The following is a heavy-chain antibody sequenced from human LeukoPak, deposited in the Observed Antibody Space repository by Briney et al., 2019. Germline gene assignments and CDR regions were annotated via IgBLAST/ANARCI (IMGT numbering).Heavy chain of an antibody. V-gene: IGHV3-74*01. CDR2: INPDGSTT. D-gene: IGHD1-26*01. Sequence: PGGSLRLSCAASGFTLSTYWMHWVRQAPGKGLVWVSRINPDGSTTTYADSVEGRFTISRDNAKNTLYLQMSSLRAEDTAVYYCTREVSGSSYFEYWGQGTPVTVSS. CDR1: GFTLSTYW. J-gene: IGHJ4*02. CDR3: TREVSGSSYFEY.